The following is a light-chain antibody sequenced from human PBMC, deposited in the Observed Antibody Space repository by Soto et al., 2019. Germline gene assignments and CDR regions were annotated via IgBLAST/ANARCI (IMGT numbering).Light chain of an antibody. CDR3: QSYDSSNVV. CDR2: EDN. V-gene: IGLV6-57*04. J-gene: IGLJ3*02. CDR1: SGSIASNY. Sequence: NFMLTQPHCVSESPGKTVTISCTRSSGSIASNYVQWHQQRPGSAPTTVISEDNQRPSGVPDRFSGSIDSSSNSASLTISGLKTEDEADYYCQSYDSSNVVFGGGTKLTVL.